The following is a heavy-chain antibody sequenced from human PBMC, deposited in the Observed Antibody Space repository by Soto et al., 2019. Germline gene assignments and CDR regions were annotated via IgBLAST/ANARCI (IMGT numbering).Heavy chain of an antibody. CDR1: GFTLSTYA. CDR2: IYYSGST. CDR3: ARRYGSSFDY. Sequence: GSLRLSCVDSGFTLSTYAMSWIRQPPGKGLEWIGYIYYSGSTNYNPSLKSRVTISVDTSKNQFSLKLSSVTAADTAVYYCARRYGSSFDYWGQRTLVTVSS. J-gene: IGHJ4*02. D-gene: IGHD4-17*01. V-gene: IGHV4-59*01.